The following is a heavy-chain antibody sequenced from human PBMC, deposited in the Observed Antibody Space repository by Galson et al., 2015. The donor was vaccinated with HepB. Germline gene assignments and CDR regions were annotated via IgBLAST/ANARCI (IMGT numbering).Heavy chain of an antibody. J-gene: IGHJ4*02. CDR2: ISGSGSSI. V-gene: IGHV3-48*01. CDR3: AREALFIGYDSGEDY. Sequence: SLRLSCATSGFTFSNYGMNWVRQAPGKGLEWLSYISGSGSSIYYADSVKGRFTISRDNVKNSLYLQMDRLRAEDTAVYYCAREALFIGYDSGEDYWGQGTLVTVSS. D-gene: IGHD5-12*01. CDR1: GFTFSNYG.